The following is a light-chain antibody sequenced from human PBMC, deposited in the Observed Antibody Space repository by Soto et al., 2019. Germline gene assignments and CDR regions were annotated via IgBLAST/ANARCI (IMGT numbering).Light chain of an antibody. CDR3: QQYGSSLSIT. V-gene: IGKV3-20*01. CDR1: QSVSSSY. Sequence: EIVLTQSPGTLSLSPGERATLSCRASQSVSSSYLAWYQQKPGQAPRLLIYGASSRATGIPDRFSGSGSGIDFTLTISRLEPEDFAVYYCQQYGSSLSITFGQGTRLETK. J-gene: IGKJ5*01. CDR2: GAS.